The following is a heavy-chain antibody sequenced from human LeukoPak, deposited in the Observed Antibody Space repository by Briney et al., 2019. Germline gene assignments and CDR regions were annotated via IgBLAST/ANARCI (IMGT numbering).Heavy chain of an antibody. V-gene: IGHV1-3*01. CDR3: ARYTTVTDAFDI. CDR1: GYTFTDYA. J-gene: IGHJ3*02. D-gene: IGHD4-17*01. CDR2: INAGNGNT. Sequence: ASVKVSCKASGYTFTDYAIHWVRQAPGQRLEWMGWINAGNGNTKYSQKFQGRVTITRDTSASTAYMELSSLRSEDTAVYYCARYTTVTDAFDIWGQGTMVTVSS.